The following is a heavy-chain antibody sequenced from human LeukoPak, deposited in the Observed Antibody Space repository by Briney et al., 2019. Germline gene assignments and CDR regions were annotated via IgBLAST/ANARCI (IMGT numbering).Heavy chain of an antibody. CDR1: GFTFGDYA. V-gene: IGHV3-49*03. J-gene: IGHJ4*02. Sequence: PGRSLRLSCTASGFTFGDYAMSWIRQAPGKGLEWVGFIRSKAYGETADYDASVKGRFTISRDDSKAIAYLQMNSLKTEDTAVYHCTRDRGAYNLYDYWGQGTLVTVSS. D-gene: IGHD1-1*01. CDR2: IRSKAYGETA. CDR3: TRDRGAYNLYDY.